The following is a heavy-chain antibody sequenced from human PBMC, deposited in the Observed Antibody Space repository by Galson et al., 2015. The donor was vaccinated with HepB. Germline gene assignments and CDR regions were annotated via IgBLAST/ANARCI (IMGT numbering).Heavy chain of an antibody. Sequence: SVKVSCKASGYTFTSYGISWVRQAPGQGLEWMGWISAYNGNTNYAQKLQGRVTMTTDTSTSTAYMELRSLRSDDTAVYYCARDLGFGVAAGTGGVNWGQGSLVTVSS. J-gene: IGHJ4*02. D-gene: IGHD6-13*01. CDR2: ISAYNGNT. CDR1: GYTFTSYG. CDR3: ARDLGFGVAAGTGGVN. V-gene: IGHV1-18*04.